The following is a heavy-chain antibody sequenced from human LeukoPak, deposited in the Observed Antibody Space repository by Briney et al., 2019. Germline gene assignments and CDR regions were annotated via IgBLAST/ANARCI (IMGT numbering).Heavy chain of an antibody. CDR2: ISAYNGNT. CDR1: GYTFTIYG. Sequence: ASVTVSFKGSGYTFTIYGISWVRQAPGQGLEWMGWISAYNGNTNYAQKLQGRVTMTTDTSTSPAYMELRSLRSDDTAVYYCAREKSGGYFDYWGQGTLVTVSS. J-gene: IGHJ4*02. CDR3: AREKSGGYFDY. D-gene: IGHD5-12*01. V-gene: IGHV1-18*01.